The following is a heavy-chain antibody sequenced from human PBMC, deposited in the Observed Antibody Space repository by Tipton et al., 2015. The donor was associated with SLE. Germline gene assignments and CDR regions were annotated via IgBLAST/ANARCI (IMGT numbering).Heavy chain of an antibody. J-gene: IGHJ3*02. CDR3: ARGSAMITFGRVSHDAFDI. V-gene: IGHV3-48*03. D-gene: IGHD3-16*01. Sequence: SLRLSCAASGFTFSSYEMNWVRQAPGKGLEWVSYISSSGSTIYYADSVKGRFTISRDNAKNSLYLQMNSLRAEDTAVYYCARGSAMITFGRVSHDAFDIWGQGTMVTVSS. CDR2: ISSSGSTI. CDR1: GFTFSSYE.